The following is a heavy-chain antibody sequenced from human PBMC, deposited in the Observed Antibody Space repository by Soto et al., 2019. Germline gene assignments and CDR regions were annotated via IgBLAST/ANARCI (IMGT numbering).Heavy chain of an antibody. CDR3: ARNDVATIPYYYYGMDV. CDR2: ISAYNGNT. V-gene: IGHV1-18*01. CDR1: GYTFTSYG. J-gene: IGHJ6*02. D-gene: IGHD5-12*01. Sequence: GASVKVSCKASGYTFTSYGISWVRQAPGQGLEWMGWISAYNGNTNYAQKLQGRVTMTTDTSTSTAYMELRSLRSDDTAAYYCARNDVATIPYYYYGMDVWGQGTTVTVSS.